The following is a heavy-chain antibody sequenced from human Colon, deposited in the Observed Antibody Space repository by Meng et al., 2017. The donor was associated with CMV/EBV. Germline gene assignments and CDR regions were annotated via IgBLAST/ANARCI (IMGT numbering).Heavy chain of an antibody. V-gene: IGHV1-24*01. D-gene: IGHD2-2*02. J-gene: IGHJ4*02. Sequence: ASVMVSCKVSGYTVTALPMHWVRQAPGKGLEWMGGFDPEAGAKIYAQKFQGRLTMTEDTSTGTAYMELSSLRSEDTAVYYCATAHTALPGHCTSTTCYTLDSWGQGTLVTVSS. CDR3: ATAHTALPGHCTSTTCYTLDS. CDR1: GYTVTALP. CDR2: FDPEAGAK.